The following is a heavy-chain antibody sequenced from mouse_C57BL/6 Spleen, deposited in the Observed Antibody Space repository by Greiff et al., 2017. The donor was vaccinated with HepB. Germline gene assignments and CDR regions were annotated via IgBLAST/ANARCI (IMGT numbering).Heavy chain of an antibody. CDR1: GFTFSSYA. Sequence: EVNVVESGGGLVKPGGSLKLSCAASGFTFSSYAMSWVRQTPEKRLEWVATISDGGSYTYYPDNVKGRFTISRDNAKNNLYLQMSHLKSEDTAMYYCAREDGYGFAYWGQGTLVTVSA. CDR2: ISDGGSYT. J-gene: IGHJ3*01. D-gene: IGHD2-2*01. CDR3: AREDGYGFAY. V-gene: IGHV5-4*01.